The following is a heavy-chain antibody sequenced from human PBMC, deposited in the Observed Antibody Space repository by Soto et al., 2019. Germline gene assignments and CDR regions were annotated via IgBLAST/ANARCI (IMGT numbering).Heavy chain of an antibody. CDR2: INHSGST. V-gene: IGHV4-34*01. J-gene: IGHJ4*02. D-gene: IGHD2-8*02. CDR3: ARDKITGLFDY. Sequence: QVQLQQWGAGLLKPSKTLSLTCAVYGGSFSGYYWTWIRQPPGTGLEWIGEINHSGSTNYNPSLKSRVTISVDTSKNQFSLKLTSVTAADTAVYYCARDKITGLFDYWGQGTRVTVSS. CDR1: GGSFSGYY.